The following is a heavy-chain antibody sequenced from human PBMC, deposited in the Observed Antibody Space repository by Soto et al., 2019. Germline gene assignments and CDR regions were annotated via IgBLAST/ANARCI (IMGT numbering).Heavy chain of an antibody. V-gene: IGHV1-18*04. J-gene: IGHJ4*02. Sequence: ASVKVSCKXSGYTFTSYGISWVRQAPGQGLEWMGWISAYNGNTNYAQKLQGRVTMTTDTSTSTAYTELRSLRSDDTAVYYCARDNNWNRMLDYWGQGTLVTVSS. CDR2: ISAYNGNT. CDR3: ARDNNWNRMLDY. CDR1: GYTFTSYG. D-gene: IGHD1-20*01.